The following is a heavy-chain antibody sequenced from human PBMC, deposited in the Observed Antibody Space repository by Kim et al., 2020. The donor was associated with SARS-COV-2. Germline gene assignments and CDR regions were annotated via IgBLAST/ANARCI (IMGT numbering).Heavy chain of an antibody. J-gene: IGHJ4*02. CDR3: ARQQNSGSYYTYFDY. D-gene: IGHD1-26*01. Sequence: SETLSLTCTVSGGSISSSSYYWGWIRQPPGKGLEWIGSFYYSGSTYYNPSLKSRVTISVDTYKNQFSLKLSSVTAADTAVYYCARQQNSGSYYTYFDYWGQGTLVTVSS. V-gene: IGHV4-39*01. CDR1: GGSISSSSYY. CDR2: FYYSGST.